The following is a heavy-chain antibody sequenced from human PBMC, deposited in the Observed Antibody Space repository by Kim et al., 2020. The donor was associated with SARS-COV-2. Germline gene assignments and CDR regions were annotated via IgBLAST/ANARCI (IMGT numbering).Heavy chain of an antibody. CDR2: INHSGST. D-gene: IGHD3-10*01. CDR3: ARNRGYYYGSGSYYTE. J-gene: IGHJ4*02. V-gene: IGHV4-34*01. Sequence: SETLSLTCAVYGGSFSGYYWSWIRQPPGKGLEWSGEINHSGSTNYNPSLKSRVTISVDTSKNQFSLKLSSVTAADTAVYYCARNRGYYYGSGSYYTEWGQGTLVTVSS. CDR1: GGSFSGYY.